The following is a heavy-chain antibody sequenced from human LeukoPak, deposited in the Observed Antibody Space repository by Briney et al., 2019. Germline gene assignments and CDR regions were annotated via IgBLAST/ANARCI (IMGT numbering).Heavy chain of an antibody. CDR2: IYPGDSDA. D-gene: IGHD5-12*01. J-gene: IGHJ6*02. CDR1: GYSFTTYW. Sequence: PGESLKISCKGSGYSFTTYWVAWMRQMPGKGLEWMGIIYPGDSDARYSPSFQGQVIIAADTSISTAYLQWSSLEASDTAMYYCARRSLQYSGYDGYGMDVWGQGTTVTVSS. CDR3: ARRSLQYSGYDGYGMDV. V-gene: IGHV5-51*01.